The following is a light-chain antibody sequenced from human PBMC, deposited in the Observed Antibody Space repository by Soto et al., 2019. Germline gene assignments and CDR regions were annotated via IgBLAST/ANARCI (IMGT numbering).Light chain of an antibody. CDR3: QQYGSSSYT. J-gene: IGKJ2*01. Sequence: EIVLTQSPGTLSLSPGERAPLSCRASQSVSSSYLAWYQQKPGQAPRLLIYGASSRATGIPDRFSGSGSGTDFTLTISRLEPEDFAVSYCQQYGSSSYTFGQGTKLEIK. V-gene: IGKV3-20*01. CDR2: GAS. CDR1: QSVSSSY.